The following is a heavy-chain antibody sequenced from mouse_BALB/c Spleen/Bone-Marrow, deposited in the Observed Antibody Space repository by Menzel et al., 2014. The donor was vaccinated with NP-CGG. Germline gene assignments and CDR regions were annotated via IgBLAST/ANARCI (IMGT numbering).Heavy chain of an antibody. D-gene: IGHD1-1*01. CDR2: IYPGDGDT. V-gene: IGHV1-80*01. Sequence: QVQLQHSGAELVRPGSSVKISCKASGYAFSSYWMIWVKQRPGQGLEWIGQIYPGDGDTNYNGKFKGKATLTADKSSSTAYMQLSSLTSEDSAVYFCARSGYGSNYDYWGQGTTLTVSS. CDR1: GYAFSSYW. J-gene: IGHJ2*01. CDR3: ARSGYGSNYDY.